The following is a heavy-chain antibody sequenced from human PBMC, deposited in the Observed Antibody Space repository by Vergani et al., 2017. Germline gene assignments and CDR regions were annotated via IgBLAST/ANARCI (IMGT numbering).Heavy chain of an antibody. Sequence: QVQLVESGGGVVQPGRSLRLSCAASGFTFSSYGMHWVRQAPGKGLEWVAVISYDGSNKYYADSVKGRFTISRDNSKNTLYLQMNSLRAEDTAVYYCARGGAYDFWSGYYIHYYMDVWGKGTTVTVSS. J-gene: IGHJ6*03. V-gene: IGHV3-30*03. CDR1: GFTFSSYG. D-gene: IGHD3-3*01. CDR3: ARGGAYDFWSGYYIHYYMDV. CDR2: ISYDGSNK.